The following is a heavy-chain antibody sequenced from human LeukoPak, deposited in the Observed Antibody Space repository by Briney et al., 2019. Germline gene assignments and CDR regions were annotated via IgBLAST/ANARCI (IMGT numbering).Heavy chain of an antibody. CDR1: GATFSNYT. CDR3: ARDPLLWFGEPPYYFDY. Sequence: GASVKVSWKASGATFSNYTITWVRQAPGQGLEWMGWISAYNGNTNYAQKLQGRVTMTTDTSTSTAYMELRSLRSDDTAVYYCARDPLLWFGEPPYYFDYWGQGTLVTVSS. D-gene: IGHD3-10*01. V-gene: IGHV1-18*01. J-gene: IGHJ4*02. CDR2: ISAYNGNT.